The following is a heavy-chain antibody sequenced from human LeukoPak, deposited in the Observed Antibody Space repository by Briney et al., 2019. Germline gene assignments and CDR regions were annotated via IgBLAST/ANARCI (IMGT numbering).Heavy chain of an antibody. Sequence: GESLKISCKGSGYSFTSYWIGWVRQMPGKGLEWMGIIYPGDSDTRYNPSFQGQVTISADKSISTAYLQWSSLKASDTAMYYCARPSELLHRGVDYWGQGTLVTVSS. V-gene: IGHV5-51*01. CDR2: IYPGDSDT. CDR3: ARPSELLHRGVDY. CDR1: GYSFTSYW. J-gene: IGHJ4*02. D-gene: IGHD1-26*01.